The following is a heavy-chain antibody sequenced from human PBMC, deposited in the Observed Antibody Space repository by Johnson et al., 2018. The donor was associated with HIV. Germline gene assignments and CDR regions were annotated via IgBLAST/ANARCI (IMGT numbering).Heavy chain of an antibody. D-gene: IGHD5-18*01. CDR2: ISYDGSNK. V-gene: IGHV3-30*04. Sequence: QVQLVESGGGVVQPGGSLRLSCAASGFTFSSYAMHWVRQAPGKGLEWVAVISYDGSNKYYADSVKGRFTISRDNSKNTLYLQMNSLRAEDTAVYYCARDWTSSLLTSMASYAFDIWGQGTMVTVSS. CDR1: GFTFSSYA. CDR3: ARDWTSSLLTSMASYAFDI. J-gene: IGHJ3*02.